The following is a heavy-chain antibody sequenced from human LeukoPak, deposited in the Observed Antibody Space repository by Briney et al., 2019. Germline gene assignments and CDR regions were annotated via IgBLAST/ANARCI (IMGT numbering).Heavy chain of an antibody. CDR2: ISSSGSTI. Sequence: GGSLRLSCAASGFTFSDYYMSWIRQAPGKGLEWVSYISSSGSTIYYADSVKGRFTISRDNAKNSLYLQMNSLRAEDTAVYYCARAPRRYYYDSSGYAVDYWGQGTLVTVSS. J-gene: IGHJ4*02. CDR3: ARAPRRYYYDSSGYAVDY. V-gene: IGHV3-11*01. D-gene: IGHD3-22*01. CDR1: GFTFSDYY.